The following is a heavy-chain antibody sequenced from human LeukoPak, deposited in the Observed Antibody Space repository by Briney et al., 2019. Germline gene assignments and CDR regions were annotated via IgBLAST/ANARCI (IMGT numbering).Heavy chain of an antibody. D-gene: IGHD3-22*01. Sequence: SVKVSCKASGGTFSSYAISWVRQAPGQGLEWMGGIIPIFGTANYAQKFQGRVTITADESTSTAYMELSSLGSEDTAVYYCARAVLVDDSSGYYYFDYWGQGTLVTVSS. CDR3: ARAVLVDDSSGYYYFDY. V-gene: IGHV1-69*01. J-gene: IGHJ4*02. CDR2: IIPIFGTA. CDR1: GGTFSSYA.